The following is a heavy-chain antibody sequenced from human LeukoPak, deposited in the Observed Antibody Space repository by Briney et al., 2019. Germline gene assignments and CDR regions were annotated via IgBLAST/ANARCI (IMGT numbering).Heavy chain of an antibody. CDR2: MNPNSGNT. Sequence: GASVKVSCKASGYTFTSYDINWVRQATGQGLEWMGWMNPNSGNTGYAQKFQGRVTMTRNTSISTAYLELSSLRSEDTAVYYCARGRRFLEWSVDYWGQGTLVTVSS. CDR3: ARGRRFLEWSVDY. D-gene: IGHD3-3*01. V-gene: IGHV1-8*01. J-gene: IGHJ4*02. CDR1: GYTFTSYD.